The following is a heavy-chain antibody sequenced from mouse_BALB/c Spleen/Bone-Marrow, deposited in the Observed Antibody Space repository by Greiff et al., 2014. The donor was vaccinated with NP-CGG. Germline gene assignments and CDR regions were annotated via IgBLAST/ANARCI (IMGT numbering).Heavy chain of an antibody. CDR2: IWSGGST. V-gene: IGHV2-2*02. Sequence: VKLVESGPGLVQPSQSLSITCTVSGFSLNSYGVHWVRQSPVKGLEWLGVIWSGGSTDYNAAFISRLSISKDNSKSQVFFKINSLQPNDTAIYYCVRKGSLGNYAMDYWGQGTSVTVSS. CDR1: GFSLNSYG. D-gene: IGHD1-1*02. CDR3: VRKGSLGNYAMDY. J-gene: IGHJ4*01.